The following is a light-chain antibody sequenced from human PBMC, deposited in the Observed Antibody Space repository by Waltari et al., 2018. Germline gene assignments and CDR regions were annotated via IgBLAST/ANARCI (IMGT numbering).Light chain of an antibody. CDR3: QQYVESPAT. CDR1: QSVRLY. J-gene: IGKJ1*01. Sequence: EIVLTQSPGTVSLSPGDRATLSCWASQSVRLYLAWYQQKPGQAPRLLIYPASTRATGIPDRFSASGSGTDFSLTISRLEPEDFAMYYCQQYVESPATFGQGTKVEIK. CDR2: PAS. V-gene: IGKV3-20*01.